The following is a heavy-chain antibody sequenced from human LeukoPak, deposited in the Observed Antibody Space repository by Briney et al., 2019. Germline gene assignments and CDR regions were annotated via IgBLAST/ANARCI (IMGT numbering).Heavy chain of an antibody. Sequence: PSETLSLTCTVSGGSISSYYWSWIRQPPGKGLEWTGYIYYSGSTNYNPSLKSRVTISVDTSKNQFSLKLSSVTAADTAVYYCASYCSGGSCYSVDDAFDIWGQGTMVTVSS. CDR3: ASYCSGGSCYSVDDAFDI. J-gene: IGHJ3*02. V-gene: IGHV4-59*01. D-gene: IGHD2-15*01. CDR2: IYYSGST. CDR1: GGSISSYY.